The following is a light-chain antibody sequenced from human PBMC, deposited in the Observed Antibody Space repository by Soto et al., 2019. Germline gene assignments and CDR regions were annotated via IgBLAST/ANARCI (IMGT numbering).Light chain of an antibody. CDR3: QQRASWPLT. CDR2: DAA. V-gene: IGKV3-11*01. J-gene: IGKJ4*01. Sequence: EIVLTQSPATLSLSPGERATLSCRASQYIGGYLAWYQLRPGQGPRLLIFDAASRATGIPDRVSGSGSGTDFTLTLRRLEPEDFAVYYCQQRASWPLTFGGGTKVEIK. CDR1: QYIGGY.